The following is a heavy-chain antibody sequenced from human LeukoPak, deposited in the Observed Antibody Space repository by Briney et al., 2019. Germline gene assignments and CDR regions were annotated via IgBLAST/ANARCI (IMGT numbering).Heavy chain of an antibody. J-gene: IGHJ4*02. V-gene: IGHV4-34*01. D-gene: IGHD6-6*01. CDR1: GGSFSGYY. Sequence: SETLSLTCAVYGGSFSGYYWSWIRQPPGKGLEWIGEINHSGSTNYNPSLKSRVTISVDTSKNQFSLKLSSVTAADTAVYYCARVRSSGYWGQGTLVTVSS. CDR2: INHSGST. CDR3: ARVRSSGY.